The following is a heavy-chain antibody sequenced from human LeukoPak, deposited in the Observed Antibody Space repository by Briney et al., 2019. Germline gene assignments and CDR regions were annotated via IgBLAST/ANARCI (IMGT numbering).Heavy chain of an antibody. CDR3: AREKGGRFGELLSGGINWFDP. CDR1: GYTFTSYY. D-gene: IGHD3-10*01. Sequence: ASVKVSCKASGYTFTSYYMHWVRQAPGQGLEWMGIINPSGGSTSYAQKFQGRVTMTRDTSTSTVYMELSSLRSEDTAVYYCAREKGGRFGELLSGGINWFDPWGQGTLVTVSS. J-gene: IGHJ5*02. V-gene: IGHV1-46*01. CDR2: INPSGGST.